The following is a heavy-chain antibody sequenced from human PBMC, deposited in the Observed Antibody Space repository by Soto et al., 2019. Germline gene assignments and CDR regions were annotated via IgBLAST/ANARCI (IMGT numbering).Heavy chain of an antibody. J-gene: IGHJ4*02. CDR3: ARHSQAQWLVRGTYYFDY. D-gene: IGHD6-19*01. V-gene: IGHV4-39*01. CDR1: GGSISSNIYY. CDR2: IHFSGSD. Sequence: QLQLQESGPGLVKPSETLSLTCIVSGGSISSNIYYWGWIRQPPGKGLEWLGTIHFSGSDYYNPSLESRVSISVDTSENQFSLKLTSVTAADTAVYYCARHSQAQWLVRGTYYFDYWGQGILVTVSS.